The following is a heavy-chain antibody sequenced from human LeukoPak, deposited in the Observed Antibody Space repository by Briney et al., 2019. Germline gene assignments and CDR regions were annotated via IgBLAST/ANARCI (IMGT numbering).Heavy chain of an antibody. CDR1: GFTFSNYA. CDR2: ISRTGGRT. Sequence: PGGSLRLSCAASGFTFSNYAMSWVRQAPGKGLEWASGISRTGGRTDYADSVKGRFTISRDNSQNTLYLHMSSLRVEDTARYYCAKDDLGDWPPLFDSWGQGTLVTVSS. V-gene: IGHV3-23*01. CDR3: AKDDLGDWPPLFDS. J-gene: IGHJ4*02. D-gene: IGHD2-21*02.